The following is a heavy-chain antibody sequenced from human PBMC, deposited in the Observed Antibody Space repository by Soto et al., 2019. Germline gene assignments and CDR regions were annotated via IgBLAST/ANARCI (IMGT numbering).Heavy chain of an antibody. D-gene: IGHD6-13*01. V-gene: IGHV1-69*06. Sequence: SVKVSCKASGGTFSSYAISWVRQAPGQGLEWMGGVIPIFGTANYAQKFQGRVTITADKSTSTAYMELSSLRSEDTAVYYCARVAAAGYYYYYYGMDVWGQGTTVTVSS. J-gene: IGHJ6*02. CDR1: GGTFSSYA. CDR2: VIPIFGTA. CDR3: ARVAAAGYYYYYYGMDV.